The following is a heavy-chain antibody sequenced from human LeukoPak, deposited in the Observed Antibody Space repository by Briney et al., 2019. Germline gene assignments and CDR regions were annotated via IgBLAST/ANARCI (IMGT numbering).Heavy chain of an antibody. CDR2: ISGSGGST. CDR1: GFTFSSYA. CDR3: AKDSGSYRHYFDY. D-gene: IGHD1-26*01. Sequence: GGSLRLSCAASGFTFSSYAMSWVRQAPGKGLEWVSAISGSGGSTYYADSVKGRFTISRDNSKNTPYLQMNSLRAEDTAVYYCAKDSGSYRHYFDYWGQGTLVTVSS. J-gene: IGHJ4*02. V-gene: IGHV3-23*01.